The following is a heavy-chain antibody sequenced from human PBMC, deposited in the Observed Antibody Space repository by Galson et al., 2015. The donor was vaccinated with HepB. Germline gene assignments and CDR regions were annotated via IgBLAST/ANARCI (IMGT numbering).Heavy chain of an antibody. CDR1: GFTFSSYG. V-gene: IGHV3-30*18. Sequence: SLRLSCAASGFTFSSYGMHWVRQAPGKGLEWVAVISYDGSNKYYADSVRGRFTISRDNSKNTLYLQMNSLRAEDTAVYYCAKDNAEAEYSYDSSGYFASWGQGTLVPVSS. CDR3: AKDNAEAEYSYDSSGYFAS. J-gene: IGHJ4*02. CDR2: ISYDGSNK. D-gene: IGHD3-22*01.